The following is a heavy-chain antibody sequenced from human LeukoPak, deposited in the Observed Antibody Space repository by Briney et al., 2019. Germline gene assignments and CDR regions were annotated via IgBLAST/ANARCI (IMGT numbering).Heavy chain of an antibody. V-gene: IGHV3-23*01. Sequence: GGSLRLSCAASGFTFSSYSLNWVRQAPGKGLEWVSAISGSGGSTYYADSVKGRFTISRDNSKNTLYLQMNSLRAEDTAVYYCAKDGAVSMRKDYDIVATPFDYWGQGTLVTVSS. CDR2: ISGSGGST. J-gene: IGHJ4*02. CDR3: AKDGAVSMRKDYDIVATPFDY. CDR1: GFTFSSYS. D-gene: IGHD3-9*01.